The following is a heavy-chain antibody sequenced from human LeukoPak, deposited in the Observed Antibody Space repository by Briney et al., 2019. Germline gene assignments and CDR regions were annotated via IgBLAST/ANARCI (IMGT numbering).Heavy chain of an antibody. Sequence: SETLSLTCAVYGGSFSGYYWSWTRQPPGKGLEWIGEINHSGSTNYNPSLKSRVTISVDTSKNLFSLRLNSMTAADTAVYYCAKSGGYGLIDKWGQGTLVTVSS. D-gene: IGHD1-26*01. V-gene: IGHV4-34*01. CDR2: INHSGST. CDR1: GGSFSGYY. CDR3: AKSGGYGLIDK. J-gene: IGHJ4*02.